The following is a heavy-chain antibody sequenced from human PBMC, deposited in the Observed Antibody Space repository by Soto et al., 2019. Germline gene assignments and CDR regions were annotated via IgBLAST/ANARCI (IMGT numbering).Heavy chain of an antibody. D-gene: IGHD2-2*01. CDR3: AKASGYCSSSTCSRLIYYYCGMDV. CDR2: ISYDGGDK. J-gene: IGHJ6*02. V-gene: IGHV3-30*18. Sequence: QPGGSLRLSCGASGFTFTSYGMHWVRQAPGKGLEWVAVISYDGGDKYYADSVKGRFTISRDNSKNTLYLQMNSLRAEDTAVYYCAKASGYCSSSTCSRLIYYYCGMDVWGQGTTVTVSS. CDR1: GFTFTSYG.